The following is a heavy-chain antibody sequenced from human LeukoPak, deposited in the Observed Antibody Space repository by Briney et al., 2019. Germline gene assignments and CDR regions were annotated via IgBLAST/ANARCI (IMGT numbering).Heavy chain of an antibody. CDR1: GFTFSGSA. CDR2: IRSKANSYAT. D-gene: IGHD3-22*01. V-gene: IGHV3-73*01. CDR3: TSTYYYDSSGYYLSVY. J-gene: IGHJ4*02. Sequence: GGSLRLSCAASGFTFSGSAIHWVRQASGKGLEWVGRIRSKANSYATAYAASVKGRFTISRDDSKNTAYLQMNSLKTEDTAVYYCTSTYYYDSSGYYLSVYWGQGTLVTVSS.